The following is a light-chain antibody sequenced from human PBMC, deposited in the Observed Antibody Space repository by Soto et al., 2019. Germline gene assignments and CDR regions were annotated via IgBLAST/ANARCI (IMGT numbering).Light chain of an antibody. Sequence: EIVLTQSPGTLSLSPGERVTLSCRASQSVASNYLAWYQQKPGQAPRLLIYAASGRATGIPDRFSGSGSGTDFTRTISRLEPEDFAVYYCQQYGRSPWTFGQGTKVEIK. CDR3: QQYGRSPWT. CDR1: QSVASNY. CDR2: AAS. V-gene: IGKV3-20*01. J-gene: IGKJ1*01.